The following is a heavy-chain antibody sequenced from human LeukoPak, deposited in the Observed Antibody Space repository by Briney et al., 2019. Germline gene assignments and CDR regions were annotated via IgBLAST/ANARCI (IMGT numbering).Heavy chain of an antibody. D-gene: IGHD3-10*01. CDR1: GGSISSYY. V-gene: IGHV4-34*01. CDR2: INHSGST. Sequence: SEILSLTCTVSGGSISSYYWTWIRQPPGKGLEWIGEINHSGSTNYNPSLKSRVTISVDTSKNQFSLKLSSVTAADTAVYYCARHAKRLWFGELSPDWFDPWGQGTLVTVSS. J-gene: IGHJ5*02. CDR3: ARHAKRLWFGELSPDWFDP.